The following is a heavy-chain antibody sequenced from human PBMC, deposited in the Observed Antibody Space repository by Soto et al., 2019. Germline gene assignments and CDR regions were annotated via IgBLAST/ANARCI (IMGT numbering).Heavy chain of an antibody. CDR2: IYYSGST. CDR3: ARAYDILTGHHGGYYYYGIDV. J-gene: IGHJ6*02. CDR1: GGSISSYY. Sequence: SETLSLTCTVSGGSISSYYWSWIRQPPGKGLEWIGYIYYSGSTNYNPSLKSRVTISVDTSKNQFSLKLSSVTAADTAVYYCARAYDILTGHHGGYYYYGIDVWGQGTTVTVYS. D-gene: IGHD3-9*01. V-gene: IGHV4-59*01.